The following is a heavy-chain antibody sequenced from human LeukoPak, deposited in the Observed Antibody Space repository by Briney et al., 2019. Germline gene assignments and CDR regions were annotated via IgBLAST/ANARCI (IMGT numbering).Heavy chain of an antibody. J-gene: IGHJ4*02. V-gene: IGHV3-23*01. D-gene: IGHD1-26*01. CDR1: GFTFSDYA. Sequence: GGSLRLSCAASGFTFSDYAMNWVRQAPGKGLEWVSTISGSGGNTYYADSVRGRFTISRDNSKNTLYVQMNSLRDEDTALYYCAKGQRWESPHYLDSWGQGTLVTVSS. CDR2: ISGSGGNT. CDR3: AKGQRWESPHYLDS.